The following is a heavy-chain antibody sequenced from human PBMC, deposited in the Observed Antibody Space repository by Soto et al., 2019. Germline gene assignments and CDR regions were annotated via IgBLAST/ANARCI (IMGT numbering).Heavy chain of an antibody. Sequence: SVKVSCKASGGTFSRYTISWVRQAPGQGLEWMGRIIPILGIANYAQKFQGRVTITADKSTSTAHMELSSLRSEDTAVYYCARYHPGGDFWATYAFDIWGQGTMVTGSS. CDR1: GGTFSRYT. CDR3: ARYHPGGDFWATYAFDI. CDR2: IIPILGIA. J-gene: IGHJ3*02. V-gene: IGHV1-69*02. D-gene: IGHD3-3*01.